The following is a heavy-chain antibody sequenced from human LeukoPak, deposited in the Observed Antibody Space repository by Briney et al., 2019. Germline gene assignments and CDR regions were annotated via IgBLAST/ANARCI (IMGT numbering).Heavy chain of an antibody. J-gene: IGHJ4*02. CDR2: IFPSGGEI. V-gene: IGHV3-23*01. CDR1: GFTFSTFA. CDR3: ATYRQVLLPFES. D-gene: IGHD2-8*02. Sequence: GGSLRLSCAASGFTFSTFAMIWVRQPPGKGLEWVSSIFPSGGEIHYADSVRGRFTISRDNSKRTLSLQMNSLRAEDTAIYYCATYRQVLLPFESWGQGTLVTVSS.